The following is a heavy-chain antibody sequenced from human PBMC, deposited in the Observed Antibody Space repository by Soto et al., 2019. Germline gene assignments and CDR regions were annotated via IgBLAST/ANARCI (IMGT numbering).Heavy chain of an antibody. Sequence: ASVKVSCKASGYTFTSYGISWVRQAPGQGLEWMGWISAYNGNTNYAQKLQGRVTMTTDTSTSTAYMELRSLRSDDTAVYYCARVRLDIVVVPAAITPWFDPWGQGTLVTVS. CDR1: GYTFTSYG. J-gene: IGHJ5*02. V-gene: IGHV1-18*01. D-gene: IGHD2-2*02. CDR2: ISAYNGNT. CDR3: ARVRLDIVVVPAAITPWFDP.